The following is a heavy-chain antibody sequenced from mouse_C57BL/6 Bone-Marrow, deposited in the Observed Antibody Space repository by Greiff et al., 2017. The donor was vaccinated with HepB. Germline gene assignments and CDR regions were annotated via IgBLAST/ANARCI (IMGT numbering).Heavy chain of an antibody. CDR1: GYTFTNYW. CDR3: ARTGIYWYFDV. CDR2: IYPGGGYT. J-gene: IGHJ1*03. Sequence: QVQLKQSGAELVRPGTSVKMSCKASGYTFTNYWIGWAKQRPGHGLEWIGDIYPGGGYTNYNEKFKGKATLTEDKSSSTAYMQFSSLTSEDSAIYYCARTGIYWYFDVWGTGTTVTVSS. V-gene: IGHV1-63*01. D-gene: IGHD4-1*01.